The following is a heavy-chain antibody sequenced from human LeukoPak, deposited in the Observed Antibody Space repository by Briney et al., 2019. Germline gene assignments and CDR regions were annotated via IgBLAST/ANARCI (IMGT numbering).Heavy chain of an antibody. CDR2: IYPRDGET. D-gene: IGHD3/OR15-3a*01. J-gene: IGHJ4*02. CDR1: GYTFTSNY. Sequence: ASVKVSCKASGYTFTSNYIHWVRQAPGQGLEWMGMIYPRDGETIYAQKFQGRVTMTEDTSTDTAYMELSSLRSEDTAVYYCAAKAEDWLDFDYWGQGTLVTVSS. V-gene: IGHV1-46*01. CDR3: AAKAEDWLDFDY.